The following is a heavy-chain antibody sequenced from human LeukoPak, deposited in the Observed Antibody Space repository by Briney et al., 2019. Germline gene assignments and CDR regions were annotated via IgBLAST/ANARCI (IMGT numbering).Heavy chain of an antibody. V-gene: IGHV4-39*07. J-gene: IGHJ5*02. D-gene: IGHD3-16*01. Sequence: PSETLSLTCTVSGASISSSSYYWAWIRQPPGKGLEWIGSASYSGNTYYNPSLKSRVTISLDTSKNQFSLNLTSVTAADTAVYYCARFTPQGYGWGGYNRFDPWGQGTLVTVSS. CDR2: ASYSGNT. CDR1: GASISSSSYY. CDR3: ARFTPQGYGWGGYNRFDP.